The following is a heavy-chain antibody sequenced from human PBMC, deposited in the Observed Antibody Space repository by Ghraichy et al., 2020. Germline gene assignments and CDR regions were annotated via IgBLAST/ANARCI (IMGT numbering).Heavy chain of an antibody. D-gene: IGHD2-2*01. J-gene: IGHJ4*02. CDR3: ARDFLRYCSSTSCSYFDY. CDR2: IWYDGSNK. V-gene: IGHV3-33*01. CDR1: GFTFSSYG. Sequence: GGSLRLSCAASGFTFSSYGMHWVRQAPGKGLEWVAVIWYDGSNKYYADSVKGRFTISRDNSKNTLYLQMNSLRAEDTAVYYCARDFLRYCSSTSCSYFDYWAQGTLVTVSS.